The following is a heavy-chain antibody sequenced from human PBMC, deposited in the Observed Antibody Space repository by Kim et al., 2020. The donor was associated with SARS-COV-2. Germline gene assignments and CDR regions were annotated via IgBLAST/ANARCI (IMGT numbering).Heavy chain of an antibody. CDR2: GST. Sequence: GSTNYNPSLKSRVTISVDTSKNQFSLKLSSVTAADTAVYYCARGRTAADYWGQGTLVTVSS. J-gene: IGHJ4*02. CDR3: ARGRTAADY. D-gene: IGHD5-18*01. V-gene: IGHV4-59*09.